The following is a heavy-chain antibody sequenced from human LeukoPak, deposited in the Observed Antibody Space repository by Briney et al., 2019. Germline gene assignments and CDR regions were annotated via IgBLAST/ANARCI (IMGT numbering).Heavy chain of an antibody. V-gene: IGHV3-23*01. J-gene: IGHJ4*02. CDR3: VKDRWSGSTSCYDY. D-gene: IGHD2-2*01. CDR2: IIPSGHTT. CDR1: GFTFSSHG. Sequence: PGGSLRLSCVASGFTFSSHGMNWVRQAPGKGLEWVSGIIPSGHTTYYADSVRGRFTISRDNSRNTVYLQMNSLRAEDTAVYYCVKDRWSGSTSCYDYWGQGTLVTVSS.